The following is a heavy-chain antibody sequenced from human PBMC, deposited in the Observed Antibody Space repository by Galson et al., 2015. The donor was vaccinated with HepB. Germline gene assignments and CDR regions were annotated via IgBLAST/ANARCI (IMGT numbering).Heavy chain of an antibody. V-gene: IGHV5-10-1*01. J-gene: IGHJ6*02. CDR3: ARHLIYYYDSSGYPPALYYGMDV. D-gene: IGHD3-22*01. CDR2: IDPSDSYT. Sequence: QSGAEVKKPGEPLRISCKGSGYSFTSYWISWVRQMPGKGLEWMGRIDPSDSYTNYSPSFQGHVTISADKSISTAYLQWSSLKASDTAMYYCARHLIYYYDSSGYPPALYYGMDVWGQGTTVTVSS. CDR1: GYSFTSYW.